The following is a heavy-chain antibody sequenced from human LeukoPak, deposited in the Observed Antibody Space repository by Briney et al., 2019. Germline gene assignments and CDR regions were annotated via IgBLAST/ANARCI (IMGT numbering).Heavy chain of an antibody. J-gene: IGHJ5*02. Sequence: PGGSLRLSCAASGFTFSSYSMSWVRQAPGKGLEWVSAISGGGGSTYYADSVKGRFTISRDNSKNALYLQMNSLGAEDTAVYYCAKGWNYWLDPWGQGTLVSVSS. D-gene: IGHD1-7*01. CDR2: ISGGGGST. CDR3: AKGWNYWLDP. CDR1: GFTFSSYS. V-gene: IGHV3-23*01.